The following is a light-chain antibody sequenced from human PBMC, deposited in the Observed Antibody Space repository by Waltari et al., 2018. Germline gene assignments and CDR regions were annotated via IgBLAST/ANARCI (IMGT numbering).Light chain of an antibody. J-gene: IGKJ3*01. Sequence: DIVMTQSPDSLAVSLGERATINCKSSQSVAYTSDNKNCLAWYQQKPGQPPKLLIYWASTRESGVPDRFSGSGSGTDFTLTISSLQAEDVAVYYCLQYNNPPAFTFGPGTKVDIK. CDR3: LQYNNPPAFT. V-gene: IGKV4-1*01. CDR2: WAS. CDR1: QSVAYTSDNKNC.